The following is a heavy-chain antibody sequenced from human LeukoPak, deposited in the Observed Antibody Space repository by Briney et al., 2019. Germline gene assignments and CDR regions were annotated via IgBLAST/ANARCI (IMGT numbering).Heavy chain of an antibody. J-gene: IGHJ6*02. Sequence: GGSLRLSCAASGFTFSSCEMNWVRQAPGKGLEWISYIGSSGSSTDYADSVKGRFTISRDNTKNSLYLEMNRLRSEDTAVYFCARDPANYGSGSIVYSYCAMDVWGHGTTVTVSS. V-gene: IGHV3-48*03. D-gene: IGHD3-10*01. CDR3: ARDPANYGSGSIVYSYCAMDV. CDR2: IGSSGSST. CDR1: GFTFSSCE.